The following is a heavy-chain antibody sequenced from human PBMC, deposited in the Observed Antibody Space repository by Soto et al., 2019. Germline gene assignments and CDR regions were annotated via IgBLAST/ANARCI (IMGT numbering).Heavy chain of an antibody. V-gene: IGHV1-46*01. D-gene: IGHD2-2*01. CDR1: GYTFTSYY. CDR2: INPSGGST. Sequence: ASVKVSCKASGYTFTSYYMHWVRQAPGQGLEWMGIINPSGGSTSYAQKFQGRVTMTRDTPTSTVYMELSSLRSEDTAVYYCARQYQLQTSPGHYGMDVWGQGTTVTVSS. CDR3: ARQYQLQTSPGHYGMDV. J-gene: IGHJ6*02.